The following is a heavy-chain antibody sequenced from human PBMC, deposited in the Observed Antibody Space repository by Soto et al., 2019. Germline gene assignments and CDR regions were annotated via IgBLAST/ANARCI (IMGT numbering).Heavy chain of an antibody. J-gene: IGHJ5*02. D-gene: IGHD3-10*01. CDR1: NGSISSAIYY. Sequence: QLQLQESGPGLVKPSETLSLTCTVSNGSISSAIYYWGWIRQPPGKGLEWIGSIYHSGSTYYNPSLQCRVSSSVDTYKNQFSRKLSSVTAADTAVYFCAGRSSLASVQVYFGEISNYNWFDPWGQGTLVTVSS. CDR3: AGRSSLASVQVYFGEISNYNWFDP. V-gene: IGHV4-39*01. CDR2: IYHSGST.